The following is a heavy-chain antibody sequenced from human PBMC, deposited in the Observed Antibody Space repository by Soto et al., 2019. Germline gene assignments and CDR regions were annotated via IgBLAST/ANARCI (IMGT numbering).Heavy chain of an antibody. D-gene: IGHD6-13*01. V-gene: IGHV3-30-3*01. CDR3: ARTLQQQLAPTALDY. Sequence: QVQLVESGGGVVQPGRSLRLSCAASGFTFSSYAMHWVRQAPGKGLEWVAVISYDGSNKYYADSVKGRFTISRDNSKNTLYLQMNSLRAEDTAVYYCARTLQQQLAPTALDYWGQGTLVTVSS. J-gene: IGHJ4*02. CDR1: GFTFSSYA. CDR2: ISYDGSNK.